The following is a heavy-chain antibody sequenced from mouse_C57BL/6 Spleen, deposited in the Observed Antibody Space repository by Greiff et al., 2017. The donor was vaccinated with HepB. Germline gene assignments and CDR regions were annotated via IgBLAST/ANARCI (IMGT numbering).Heavy chain of an antibody. J-gene: IGHJ4*01. V-gene: IGHV1-76*01. CDR2: IYPGSGNT. CDR3: ARREVSGAMDY. Sequence: QVQLQQSGAELVRPGASVKLSCKASGYTFTDYYINWVKQRPGQGLEWIARIYPGSGNTYYNEKFKGKATLTAEKSSSTAYMQLSSLTSEDSAVYFCARREVSGAMDYWGQGTSVTVSS. D-gene: IGHD3-1*01. CDR1: GYTFTDYY.